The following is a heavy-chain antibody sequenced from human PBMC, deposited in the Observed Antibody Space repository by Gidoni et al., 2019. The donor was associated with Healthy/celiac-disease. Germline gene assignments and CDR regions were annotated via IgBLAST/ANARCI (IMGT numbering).Heavy chain of an antibody. D-gene: IGHD6-13*01. Sequence: EVQLLESGGGLVQPGGSLRLSCAASGFTFSSYAMSWVRQGPGKGLEWVSAISGSGGSTYYADSVKGRFTSSRYNSKNTLYLQMNSLRAEDTAVYYCAKDHRAAAGTSRYYGMDVWGQGTTVTVSS. CDR1: GFTFSSYA. CDR3: AKDHRAAAGTSRYYGMDV. J-gene: IGHJ6*02. CDR2: ISGSGGST. V-gene: IGHV3-23*01.